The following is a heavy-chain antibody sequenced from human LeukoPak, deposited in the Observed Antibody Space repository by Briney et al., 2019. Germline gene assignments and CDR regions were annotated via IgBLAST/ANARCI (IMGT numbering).Heavy chain of an antibody. CDR3: ARVAEAAAFDS. V-gene: IGHV3-21*06. J-gene: IGHJ4*02. D-gene: IGHD6-13*01. CDR2: ISSNSRHI. CDR1: GGSISSSSYY. Sequence: ETLSLTCTVSGGSISSSSYYWGWVRQAPGKGLEWVSSISSNSRHIYYADSMRGRFTISRDNAKNSLYLQMNSLKPEDTAVYYCARVAEAAAFDSWGQGTLVTVSS.